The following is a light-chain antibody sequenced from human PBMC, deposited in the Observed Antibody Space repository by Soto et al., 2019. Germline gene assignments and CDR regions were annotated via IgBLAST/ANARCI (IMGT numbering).Light chain of an antibody. J-gene: IGKJ2*01. CDR1: QSLGYSDGNTF. CDR2: KVS. CDR3: MQGTHWPYT. Sequence: DVVMTQSPISLPATLGQPASISCRSSQSLGYSDGNTFLNWFHRRPGQSPRRLIYKVSNRDSGVPDRFSGSGSGANFTLKISRVEAEDVGVYYCMQGTHWPYTFGQGTKLEIK. V-gene: IGKV2-30*01.